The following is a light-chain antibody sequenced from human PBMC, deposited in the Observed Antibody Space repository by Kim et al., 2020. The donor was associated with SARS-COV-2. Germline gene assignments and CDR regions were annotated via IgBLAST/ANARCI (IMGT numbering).Light chain of an antibody. V-gene: IGKV3-15*01. Sequence: SVSAGERVTLPCRASQTLKTNLAGYQQKPGQAPRLLIYGASTRAAGIPARFSGSGSETDFTLTISGLQSEDFAVYYCQQYANWPYGFGQGTKLEI. CDR3: QQYANWPYG. CDR2: GAS. CDR1: QTLKTN. J-gene: IGKJ2*03.